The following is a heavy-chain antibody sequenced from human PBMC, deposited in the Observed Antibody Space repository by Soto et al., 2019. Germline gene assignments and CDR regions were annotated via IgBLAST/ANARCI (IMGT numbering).Heavy chain of an antibody. CDR3: AKQSRKGDYPDAFDI. V-gene: IGHV3-30*18. Sequence: PGGSLRLSCAASGFTFSSYGMHWVRQAPGKGLEWVAVISYDGSNKYYADSVKGRFTISRDNSKNTLYLQMNSLRAENTAVYYCAKQSRKGDYPDAFDIWGQGTMVTV. D-gene: IGHD4-17*01. CDR1: GFTFSSYG. J-gene: IGHJ3*02. CDR2: ISYDGSNK.